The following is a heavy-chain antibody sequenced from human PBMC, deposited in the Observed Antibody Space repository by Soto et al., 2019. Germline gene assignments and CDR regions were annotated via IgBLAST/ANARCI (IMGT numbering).Heavy chain of an antibody. D-gene: IGHD6-19*01. CDR2: ISYDGSNK. Sequence: LRLSCAASGFTFSSYGMHWVRQAPGKGLEWVAVISYDGSNKYYADSVKGRFTISRDNSKNTLYLQMNSLRAEDTAVYYCAKEWLAPNWFDPWGQGTLVTVSS. CDR3: AKEWLAPNWFDP. V-gene: IGHV3-30*18. J-gene: IGHJ5*02. CDR1: GFTFSSYG.